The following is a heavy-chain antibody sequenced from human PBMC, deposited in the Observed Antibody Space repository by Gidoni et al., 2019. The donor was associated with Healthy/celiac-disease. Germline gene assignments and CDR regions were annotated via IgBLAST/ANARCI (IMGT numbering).Heavy chain of an antibody. CDR3: ARGSGYYTFGMDV. CDR2: VTCDGNNT. J-gene: IGHJ6*02. V-gene: IGHV3-30*03. D-gene: IGHD1-26*01. Sequence: QVQMVQSGGGGVQPGWSLSPSCAAAGFLFSNYAMHWVRQAPVRGLEWVTIVTCDGNNTHYADSGKGRLLISRDNTKNTLLLKMGSLRLEDTAVYYCARGSGYYTFGMDVWGQGTTVTVSS. CDR1: GFLFSNYA.